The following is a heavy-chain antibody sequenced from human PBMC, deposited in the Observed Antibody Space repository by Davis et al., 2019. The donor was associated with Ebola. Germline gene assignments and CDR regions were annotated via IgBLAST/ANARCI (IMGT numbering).Heavy chain of an antibody. J-gene: IGHJ2*01. V-gene: IGHV3-23*01. D-gene: IGHD6-13*01. CDR3: AKDQDNSSWYLSWYFDL. Sequence: ESLKISCAASGFTFSNYGMTWVRQAPGKGLEWVSAICGGGGCTYYADSVKGRFTISRHNSKNTLFLQMNSLRAEDTAVYYCAKDQDNSSWYLSWYFDLWGRGTLVTVSS. CDR1: GFTFSNYG. CDR2: ICGGGGCT.